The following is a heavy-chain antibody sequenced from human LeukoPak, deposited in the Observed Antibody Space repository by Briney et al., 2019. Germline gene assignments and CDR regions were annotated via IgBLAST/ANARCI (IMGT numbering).Heavy chain of an antibody. Sequence: GESLKISCKGSGYSFTSYWIGWVRQMPGKGLEWMGIIYPGDSDTRYSPSFQGQVTISADKSISTAYLQRSSLKASDTAVYYCARLLEAVAIDYWGQGTLVTVSS. V-gene: IGHV5-51*01. CDR1: GYSFTSYW. CDR2: IYPGDSDT. CDR3: ARLLEAVAIDY. J-gene: IGHJ4*02. D-gene: IGHD6-19*01.